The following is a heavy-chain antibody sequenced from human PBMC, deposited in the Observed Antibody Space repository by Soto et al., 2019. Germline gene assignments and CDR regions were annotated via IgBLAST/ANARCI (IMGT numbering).Heavy chain of an antibody. CDR2: IIPILGIA. J-gene: IGHJ4*02. CDR1: GGTFSSYT. CDR3: ARDGAVTNGFDY. Sequence: QVQLVQSGAEVKKPGSSVKVSCKASGGTFSSYTISWVRQAPGQGLEWMGRIIPILGIANYAQKFQGRVTITADKATSTAYMELSSLRSEDTAVYYCARDGAVTNGFDYWGQGTLVTVSS. V-gene: IGHV1-69*08. D-gene: IGHD4-17*01.